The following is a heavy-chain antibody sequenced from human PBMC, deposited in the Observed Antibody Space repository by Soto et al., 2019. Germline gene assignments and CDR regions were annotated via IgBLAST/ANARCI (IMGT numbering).Heavy chain of an antibody. D-gene: IGHD3-22*01. CDR3: ARDQDYYDSSGYYYYYYYGMDV. Sequence: ASVKVSCKSSGYTFTSYAMHCVRQAPGQRLEWMGWINAGNGNTKYSQKFQGRVTITRDTSASTAYMELSSLRSEDTAVYYCARDQDYYDSSGYYYYYYYGMDVWGQGTTVTVSS. J-gene: IGHJ6*02. CDR1: GYTFTSYA. V-gene: IGHV1-3*01. CDR2: INAGNGNT.